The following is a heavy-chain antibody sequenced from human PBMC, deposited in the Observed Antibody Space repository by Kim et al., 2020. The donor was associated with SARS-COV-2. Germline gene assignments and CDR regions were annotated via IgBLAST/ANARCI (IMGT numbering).Heavy chain of an antibody. V-gene: IGHV3-49*03. CDR1: GFTFGDYA. Sequence: GGSLRLSCTASGFTFGDYAMSWFRQAPGKGLEWVGFIRSKAYGGTTEYAASVKGRFTISRDDSKSIAYLQMNSLKTEDTAVYYCTRARVTMVRGVIIYYYGMDVWGQGTTVTVSS. D-gene: IGHD3-10*01. CDR3: TRARVTMVRGVIIYYYGMDV. J-gene: IGHJ6*02. CDR2: IRSKAYGGTT.